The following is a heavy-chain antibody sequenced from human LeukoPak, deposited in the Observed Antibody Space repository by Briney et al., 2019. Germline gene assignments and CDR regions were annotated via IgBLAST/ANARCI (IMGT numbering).Heavy chain of an antibody. CDR2: IYTSGST. J-gene: IGHJ4*02. CDR1: GGSISSGSYY. CDR3: ARLRGYTSGNPAY. D-gene: IGHD5-18*01. Sequence: PSETLSLTCTVSGGSISSGSYYWSWIRQPAGKGLEWIGRIYTSGSTNYNPSLKSRVTISVDTSKNQFTLKLSSMTAADTALYYCARLRGYTSGNPAYWGQGSLVTVSS. V-gene: IGHV4-61*02.